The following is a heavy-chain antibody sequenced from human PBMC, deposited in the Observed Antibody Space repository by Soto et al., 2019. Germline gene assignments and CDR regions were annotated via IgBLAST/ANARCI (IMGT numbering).Heavy chain of an antibody. CDR2: IWYDGSNK. Sequence: PGGSLRLSCAASGFTFSSYGMHWVRQAPGKGLEWVAVIWYDGSNKYYADSVKGRFTISRDNSKNTLYLQMNSLRAEDTAVYYCARDRNSNYAYYYYGMDVWGQGTTVTVS. CDR1: GFTFSSYG. D-gene: IGHD4-4*01. V-gene: IGHV3-33*01. CDR3: ARDRNSNYAYYYYGMDV. J-gene: IGHJ6*02.